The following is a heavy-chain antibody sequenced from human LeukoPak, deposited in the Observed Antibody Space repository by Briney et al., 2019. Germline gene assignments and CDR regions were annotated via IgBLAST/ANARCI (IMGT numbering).Heavy chain of an antibody. CDR3: ARSITMVRGAFDI. V-gene: IGHV3-48*03. Sequence: GGSLRLSCAASGFTFSSYEMNWVRQAPGKGLEWVSYISTSGSTIYYADSVKGRFTISRDNAKNSLYLQMNSLRAEDTAVYYCARSITMVRGAFDIWGQGTMVTVSS. CDR2: ISTSGSTI. D-gene: IGHD3-10*01. CDR1: GFTFSSYE. J-gene: IGHJ3*02.